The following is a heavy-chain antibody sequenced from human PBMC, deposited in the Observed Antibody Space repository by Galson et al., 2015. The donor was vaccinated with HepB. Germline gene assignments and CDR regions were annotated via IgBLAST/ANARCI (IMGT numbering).Heavy chain of an antibody. D-gene: IGHD1-14*01. Sequence: SLRLSCAASGFTFSNSYVSWIRQAPGKGLEWVSYISPSGDYADYADSVKGRFTTSRDNAKNSLYLEMNSLRADDTAVYFCARGHHQMDPWGQGTTVTVSS. CDR2: ISPSGDYA. CDR3: ARGHHQMDP. CDR1: GFTFSNSY. J-gene: IGHJ6*02. V-gene: IGHV3-11*06.